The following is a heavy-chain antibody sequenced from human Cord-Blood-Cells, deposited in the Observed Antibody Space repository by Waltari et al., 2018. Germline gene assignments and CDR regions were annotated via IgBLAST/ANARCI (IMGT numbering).Heavy chain of an antibody. CDR2: ISWNSGSI. J-gene: IGHJ6*02. V-gene: IGHV3-9*01. CDR3: AKDRIAVAGLYYYGMDV. D-gene: IGHD6-19*01. Sequence: WVRQAPGKGLEWVSGISWNSGSIGYADSVKGRFTISRDNAKNSLYLQMNSLRAEDTALYYCAKDRIAVAGLYYYGMDVWGQGTTVTVSS.